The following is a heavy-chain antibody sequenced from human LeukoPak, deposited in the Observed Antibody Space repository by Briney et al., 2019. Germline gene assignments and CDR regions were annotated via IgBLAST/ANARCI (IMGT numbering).Heavy chain of an antibody. CDR1: GFTFSSYW. J-gene: IGHJ4*02. D-gene: IGHD3-22*01. Sequence: GGSLRLSCAASGFTFSSYWMSWVRQAPGKGLEWVANIKQDGSEKYYVDSVKGRFTISRDNAKNSLYLQMNSLRAEDTAVYYCAQLTGHYDSSGYYTRYFDYWGQGTLVTVSS. V-gene: IGHV3-7*01. CDR3: AQLTGHYDSSGYYTRYFDY. CDR2: IKQDGSEK.